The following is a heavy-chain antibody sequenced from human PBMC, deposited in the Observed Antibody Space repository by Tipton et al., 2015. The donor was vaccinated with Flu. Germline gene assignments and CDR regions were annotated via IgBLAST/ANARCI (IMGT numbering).Heavy chain of an antibody. Sequence: TLSLTCTVSGGSINSYYWSWLRQPPGKGLEWIGYIYYSGSTNYNPSLKSRVTISVDTSKNQFSLQLNSVTAADTAVYYCASATTVTTSGMDVWGQGTTVTVSS. V-gene: IGHV4-59*01. J-gene: IGHJ6*02. CDR2: IYYSGST. CDR3: ASATTVTTSGMDV. CDR1: GGSINSYY. D-gene: IGHD4-11*01.